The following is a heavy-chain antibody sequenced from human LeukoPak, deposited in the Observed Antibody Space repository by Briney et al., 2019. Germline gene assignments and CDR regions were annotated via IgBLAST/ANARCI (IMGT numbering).Heavy chain of an antibody. V-gene: IGHV1-18*01. CDR3: ARDPYGGVIDPYNWFDP. Sequence: ASVKVSSKASGYTFTSYGISWVRQAPGQGREWMGWVSAYNGNTNYAQKLQGGVTTTTDTSTSTAYMELRSLRSDDTAVYYCARDPYGGVIDPYNWFDPWGQGTLVTVSS. CDR1: GYTFTSYG. CDR2: VSAYNGNT. D-gene: IGHD3-16*02. J-gene: IGHJ5*02.